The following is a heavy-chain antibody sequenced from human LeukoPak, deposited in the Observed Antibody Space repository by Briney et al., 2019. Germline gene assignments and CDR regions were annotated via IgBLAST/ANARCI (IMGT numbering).Heavy chain of an antibody. Sequence: GGSLRLSCVGSEFTCRDAWMSVVRQAPGKGLEWVGRIKSKSDGGTIDYAAPVKGRFTISRDDSRNTLYLQMNSLKTEDTAVYYCTTRRQDGWWGQGTLVTVS. J-gene: IGHJ4*02. V-gene: IGHV3-15*01. D-gene: IGHD2-15*01. CDR2: IKSKSDGGTI. CDR3: TTRRQDGW. CDR1: EFTCRDAW.